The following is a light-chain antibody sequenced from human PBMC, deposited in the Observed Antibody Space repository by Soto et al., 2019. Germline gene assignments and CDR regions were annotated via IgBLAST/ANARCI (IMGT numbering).Light chain of an antibody. Sequence: SALTQPASVSGYPGQSIAISCTGTSSDVGAYNYVSWYQQHPGKAPKLMIYDVNNRPSGVSNRFSGSKSGNTASLTISGLQAEDEADYYCCSYTTSSTYVFGTGTKVTVL. V-gene: IGLV2-14*03. CDR2: DVN. CDR1: SSDVGAYNY. CDR3: CSYTTSSTYV. J-gene: IGLJ1*01.